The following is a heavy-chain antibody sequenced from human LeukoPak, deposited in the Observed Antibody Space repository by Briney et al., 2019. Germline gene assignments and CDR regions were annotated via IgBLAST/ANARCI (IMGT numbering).Heavy chain of an antibody. J-gene: IGHJ4*02. Sequence: ASVKVSCKASGYTFTSYGISWVRQAPGQGLEWMGWISAYNGNTNYAQKLQGRVTMTRDTSTSTVYMELSSLRSEDTAVYYCARSGYSSSWYDYWGQGTLVTVSS. CDR3: ARSGYSSSWYDY. V-gene: IGHV1-18*01. D-gene: IGHD6-13*01. CDR1: GYTFTSYG. CDR2: ISAYNGNT.